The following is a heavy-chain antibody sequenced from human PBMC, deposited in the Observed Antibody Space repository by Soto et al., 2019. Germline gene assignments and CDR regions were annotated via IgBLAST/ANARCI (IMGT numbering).Heavy chain of an antibody. CDR3: ARQDDTAMVTHYYYMGV. D-gene: IGHD5-18*01. J-gene: IGHJ6*03. Sequence: GGALRLSCAASGFTFIRYWMSWVRQAPWKGLEWVANIKQDGSEKYYVDSVKGRFTISRDNAKNSLYLQMNSLRAEDTAVYYCARQDDTAMVTHYYYMGVWGKGTTVTVSS. V-gene: IGHV3-7*01. CDR2: IKQDGSEK. CDR1: GFTFIRYW.